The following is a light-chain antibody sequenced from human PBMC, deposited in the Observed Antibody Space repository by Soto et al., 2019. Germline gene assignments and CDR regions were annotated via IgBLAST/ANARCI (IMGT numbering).Light chain of an antibody. Sequence: DIQMTQSPSSLSASMGDRVAITCRASQAISNSLAWYQQKSGKPPQLLIYAASTLQSGVPSRFSGSGSGTDFTLTISGLQPEDLATYYCQSYNTARPTFGQGTRLGIK. CDR3: QSYNTARPT. J-gene: IGKJ5*01. V-gene: IGKV1-27*01. CDR1: QAISNS. CDR2: AAS.